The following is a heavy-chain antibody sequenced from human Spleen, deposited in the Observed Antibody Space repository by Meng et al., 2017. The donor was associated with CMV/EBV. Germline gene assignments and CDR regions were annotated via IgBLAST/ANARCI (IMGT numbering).Heavy chain of an antibody. CDR1: GYTFSGYY. CDR3: TRNYYYGSGYYYGMDV. J-gene: IGHJ6*02. Sequence: ASVKVSCKTSGYTFSGYYMYWVRQAPGQGLEWMGWINPNSGGTKYAQKFQGRVTMTTDTSISTAYMEVSRLRSDDTAVYYCTRNYYYGSGYYYGMDVWGQGTTVTVSS. V-gene: IGHV1-2*02. D-gene: IGHD3-10*01. CDR2: INPNSGGT.